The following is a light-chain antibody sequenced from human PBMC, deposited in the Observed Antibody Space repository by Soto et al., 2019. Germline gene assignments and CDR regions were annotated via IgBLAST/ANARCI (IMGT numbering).Light chain of an antibody. CDR2: AAS. Sequence: DVQMTQSPSSLSASVGDRGTITCRASRDISSSLAWYQQKPGKVPKLLIYAASTLHAGVQSRFSGSGSGTFLTLTINSLQPEDVATYYCQKYNSAPNTFGRGTRLEIK. V-gene: IGKV1-27*01. J-gene: IGKJ2*01. CDR1: RDISSS. CDR3: QKYNSAPNT.